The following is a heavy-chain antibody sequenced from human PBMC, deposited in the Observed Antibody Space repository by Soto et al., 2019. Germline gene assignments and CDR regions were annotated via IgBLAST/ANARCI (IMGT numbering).Heavy chain of an antibody. CDR2: ISYSGGT. CDR3: ARRRCSGGTCDSEY. CDR1: SGSISNYY. J-gene: IGHJ4*02. V-gene: IGHV4-59*08. Sequence: PSETLSLTCTVSSGSISNYYWAWIRRPPGKGLEWIGYISYSGGTNYSPSLKSRVTISVDTSKNQFSLKVSSVTAADTAVYYCARRRCSGGTCDSEYWGQGTLVTVSS. D-gene: IGHD2-15*01.